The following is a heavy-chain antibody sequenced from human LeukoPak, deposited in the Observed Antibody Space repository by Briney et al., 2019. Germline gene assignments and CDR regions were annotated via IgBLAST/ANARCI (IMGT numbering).Heavy chain of an antibody. CDR2: INPSGGST. CDR1: GYTFTSYY. CDR3: ARASYGVEGCPGP. J-gene: IGHJ5*02. Sequence: ASVKVSCKASGYTFTSYYMHWVRQAPGQGLEWMGIINPSGGSTSYAQKFQGRVTMTRDTSTSTVYMELSSLRSEDTVVYYCARASYGVEGCPGPWGQGTLVTVSS. D-gene: IGHD2-8*01. V-gene: IGHV1-46*03.